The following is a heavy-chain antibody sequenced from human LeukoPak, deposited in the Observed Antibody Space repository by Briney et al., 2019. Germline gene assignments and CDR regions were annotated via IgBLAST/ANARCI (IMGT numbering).Heavy chain of an antibody. J-gene: IGHJ4*02. CDR2: ISSTGETS. V-gene: IGHV3-64*01. CDR3: ARVMSGSGSKYFDY. Sequence: GGSLRLSCAASGFTFSSFPMQWVRQVPGKGLEYVSAISSTGETSYYASSVKDRFTISRDNSKNTLHLQMGSLRAEDTAVCYCARVMSGSGSKYFDYWGQGTLVTVSS. D-gene: IGHD3-10*01. CDR1: GFTFSSFP.